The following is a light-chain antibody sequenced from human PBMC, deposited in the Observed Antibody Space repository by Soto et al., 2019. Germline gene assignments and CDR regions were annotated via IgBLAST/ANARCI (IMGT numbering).Light chain of an antibody. CDR3: QQYDESFRT. CDR1: QSVNSNY. J-gene: IGKJ1*01. V-gene: IGKV3-20*01. Sequence: EIVLTQSPGTLSLSPGERATLSCRASQSVNSNYLAWYQQKPGQSPRVLMYGTSNRATGIPDRFSGSGSGTDFTLTIGRLEPEDFAVYYCQQYDESFRTFGQGTKVEIK. CDR2: GTS.